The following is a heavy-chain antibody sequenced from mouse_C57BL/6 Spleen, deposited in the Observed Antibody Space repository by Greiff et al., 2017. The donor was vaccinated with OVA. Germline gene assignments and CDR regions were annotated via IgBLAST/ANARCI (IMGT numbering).Heavy chain of an antibody. J-gene: IGHJ1*03. D-gene: IGHD3-1*01. Sequence: EVMLVESGGGLVKPGGSLKLSCAASGFTFSDYGMHWVRQAPEKGLEWVAYISSGSSTIYYADTVKGRFTISRDNAKNTLFLQITSLRSEDTAMYYCARGTWYFDVWGTGTTVTVSS. CDR2: ISSGSSTI. V-gene: IGHV5-17*01. CDR3: ARGTWYFDV. CDR1: GFTFSDYG.